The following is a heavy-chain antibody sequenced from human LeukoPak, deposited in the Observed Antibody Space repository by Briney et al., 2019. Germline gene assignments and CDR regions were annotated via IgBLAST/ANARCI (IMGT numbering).Heavy chain of an antibody. D-gene: IGHD5-24*01. CDR2: IYYSGST. Sequence: SETLSLTCTVSGGSISSYYWNWIRQPPGKGLEWIGYIYYSGSTNYNPSLRSRVTISVDTSKNQFSLKLSSVTAADTAVYYCAGRLWRRDGYNLSAFDIWGQGTMVTVSS. CDR3: AGRLWRRDGYNLSAFDI. CDR1: GGSISSYY. J-gene: IGHJ3*02. V-gene: IGHV4-59*01.